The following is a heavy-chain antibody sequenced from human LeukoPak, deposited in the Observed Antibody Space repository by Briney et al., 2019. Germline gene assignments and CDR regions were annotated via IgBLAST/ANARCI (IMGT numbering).Heavy chain of an antibody. CDR1: GITLNNYW. V-gene: IGHV3-7*01. Sequence: GGSLRLSCAASGITLNNYWMSWVRQAPGKGLEWVAQINQAGSGKYYVDSVKGRFTVSRDNAKNSLYLQMNSLRAEDTAVYYCAKVRGPILKEPYYYYYMDVWGKGTTVTVSS. J-gene: IGHJ6*03. CDR2: INQAGSGK. CDR3: AKVRGPILKEPYYYYYMDV. D-gene: IGHD3-10*01.